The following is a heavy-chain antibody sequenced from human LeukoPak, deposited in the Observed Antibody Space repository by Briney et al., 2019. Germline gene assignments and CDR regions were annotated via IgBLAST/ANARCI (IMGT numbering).Heavy chain of an antibody. CDR2: IKQDGSEK. V-gene: IGHV3-7*01. CDR1: GFTFSSYW. CDR3: ARLVVPAATENWFDP. D-gene: IGHD2-2*01. Sequence: GGSLRLSCAASGFTFSSYWMSWVRQAPGKGLEWVVNIKQDGSEKYYVDSVRGRFTISRDNAKNSLYLQMNSLRAEDTAVYYCARLVVPAATENWFDPWGQGTLVTVSS. J-gene: IGHJ5*02.